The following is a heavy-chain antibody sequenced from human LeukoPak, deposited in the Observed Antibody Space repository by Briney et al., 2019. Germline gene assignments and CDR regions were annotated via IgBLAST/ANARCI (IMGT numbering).Heavy chain of an antibody. Sequence: SETLSLTCTVSGGSINTYYWGWIRQPPGKGLELIGYIYSSGTTNYSPSLKSRLTISVDTSKSQFSLNLSSVTAADTAVYYCARRRNDYGFDSWGQGPLVTVSS. V-gene: IGHV4-59*08. CDR2: IYSSGTT. J-gene: IGHJ5*01. CDR1: GGSINTYY. D-gene: IGHD4-17*01. CDR3: ARRRNDYGFDS.